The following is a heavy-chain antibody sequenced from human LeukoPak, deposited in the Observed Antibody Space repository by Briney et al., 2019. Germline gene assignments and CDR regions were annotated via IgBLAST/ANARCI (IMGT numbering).Heavy chain of an antibody. CDR2: IYYSGST. CDR3: ASGRYYYDSSGYFVY. V-gene: IGHV4-30-4*01. CDR1: GGSISSGDYY. J-gene: IGHJ4*02. D-gene: IGHD3-22*01. Sequence: PSETLSLTCTVSGGSISSGDYYWSWIRQPPGKGLEWIGYIYYSGSTYYNPSLKSRVTISVDTSKNQFSLKLSSVTAADTAVYYCASGRYYYDSSGYFVYWGQGTLVTVSS.